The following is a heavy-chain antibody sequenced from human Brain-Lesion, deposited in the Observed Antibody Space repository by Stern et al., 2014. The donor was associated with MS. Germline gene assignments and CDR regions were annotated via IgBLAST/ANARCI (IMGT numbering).Heavy chain of an antibody. CDR2: IWPVASDT. CDR1: GYRFTSNW. Sequence: EVHLVESGAEVKKPGESLKISCKGSGYRFTSNWIGWVRQMPGKGLEWMGIIWPVASDTRYSPSYQGQVTISADKSISTAYLQWSSLQASDTAMYYCARRGDSSSSGFDYWGQGTLVIVSS. CDR3: ARRGDSSSSGFDY. V-gene: IGHV5-51*01. J-gene: IGHJ4*02. D-gene: IGHD6-6*01.